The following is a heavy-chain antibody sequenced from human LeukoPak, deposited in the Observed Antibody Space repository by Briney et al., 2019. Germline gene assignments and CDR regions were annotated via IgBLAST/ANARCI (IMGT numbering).Heavy chain of an antibody. CDR3: ATGYIAYYYMDV. Sequence: ASVKVSCKASGGTFSSYAISWVRQAPGQGLEWMGRIIPIFGTANYAQKFQGRVTITTDESTSTAYMELSSLRSEDTAVYYCATGYIAYYYMDVWGKGTTVTVSS. V-gene: IGHV1-69*05. D-gene: IGHD5-24*01. CDR2: IIPIFGTA. J-gene: IGHJ6*03. CDR1: GGTFSSYA.